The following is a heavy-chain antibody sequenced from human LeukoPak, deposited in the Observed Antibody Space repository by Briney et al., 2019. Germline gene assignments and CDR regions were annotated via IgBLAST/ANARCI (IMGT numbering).Heavy chain of an antibody. Sequence: ASVKVSCKASGYTFTSYAMNWGRQAPGQGLEWMGWINTNTGNPTYAQGFTGRFVFSLDTSVSTAYLQISSLKAEDTAVYYCASYLRYPDYGGMSPLDYWGQGTLVTVSS. J-gene: IGHJ4*02. CDR1: GYTFTSYA. D-gene: IGHD4-23*01. CDR3: ASYLRYPDYGGMSPLDY. V-gene: IGHV7-4-1*02. CDR2: INTNTGNP.